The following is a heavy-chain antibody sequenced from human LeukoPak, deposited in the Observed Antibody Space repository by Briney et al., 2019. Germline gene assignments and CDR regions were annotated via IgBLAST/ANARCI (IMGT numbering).Heavy chain of an antibody. CDR2: IYYSGDT. CDR3: ARHENIVVVIAATGFDN. J-gene: IGHJ4*02. D-gene: IGHD2-15*01. CDR1: GGSISSTSHF. Sequence: PSETLSLTCTVSGGSISSTSHFWTWIRPPPGKGLEWIGSIYYSGDTYYNSSLKSRVTISVDTSKNQFSLKLSSVTAADTAVYYCARHENIVVVIAATGFDNWGQGTLVTVSS. V-gene: IGHV4-39*01.